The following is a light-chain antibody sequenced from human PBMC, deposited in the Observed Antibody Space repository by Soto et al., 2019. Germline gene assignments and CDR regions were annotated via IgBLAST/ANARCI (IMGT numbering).Light chain of an antibody. CDR1: SSNIGAGYD. CDR3: QSYDRSLSGYVV. V-gene: IGLV1-40*01. Sequence: QSVLTQPPSVSRAPGQRVTISCTGSSSNIGAGYDVHWYQQLPGTAPKLLIYGNSNRPSGVPDRFSGSKSGTSASLAITGLQAEDEADYYCQSYDRSLSGYVVFGGGTKLTVL. CDR2: GNS. J-gene: IGLJ2*01.